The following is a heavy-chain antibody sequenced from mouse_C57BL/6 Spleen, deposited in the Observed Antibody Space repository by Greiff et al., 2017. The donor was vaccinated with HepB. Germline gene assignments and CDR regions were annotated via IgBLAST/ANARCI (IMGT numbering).Heavy chain of an antibody. D-gene: IGHD2-1*01. CDR2: ISDGGSYT. Sequence: EVKLVESGGGLVKPGGSLKLSCAASGFTFSSYAMSWVRQTPEKRLEWVATISDGGSYTYYPDNVKGRFTISRDTAKNNLYLQVSHLKSEDTAMYYCASSYGNYEDWYFDVWGTGTTVTVSS. V-gene: IGHV5-4*03. J-gene: IGHJ1*03. CDR3: ASSYGNYEDWYFDV. CDR1: GFTFSSYA.